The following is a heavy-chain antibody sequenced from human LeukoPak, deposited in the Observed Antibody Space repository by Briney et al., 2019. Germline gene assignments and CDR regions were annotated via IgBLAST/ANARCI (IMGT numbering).Heavy chain of an antibody. D-gene: IGHD2-15*01. CDR3: AKDFLACSGGSCYSGRHYYYYMDV. CDR2: IRYDGSNK. Sequence: PGGSLRLSCAASGFTFSSYGMHWVRQAPGKGLEWVAFIRYDGSNKYYADSVKGRFTISRDNSKNTLYLQMNSLRAEDTAVYYCAKDFLACSGGSCYSGRHYYYYMDVWGKGTTVTISS. J-gene: IGHJ6*03. CDR1: GFTFSSYG. V-gene: IGHV3-30*02.